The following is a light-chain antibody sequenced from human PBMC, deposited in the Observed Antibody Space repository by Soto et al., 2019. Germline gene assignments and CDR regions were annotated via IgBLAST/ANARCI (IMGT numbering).Light chain of an antibody. CDR1: QTVSSNY. J-gene: IGKJ1*01. V-gene: IGKV3-20*01. Sequence: FVLSLSPGTVSCSRLERGTRCFMASQTVSSNYLAWYQQKPGQAPRLLIYDASNRATGIPARFSGSGSGTEFTLTISSLQPDDFAAYYCQQYNSYSEAFGQGTKVDIK. CDR2: DAS. CDR3: QQYNSYSEA.